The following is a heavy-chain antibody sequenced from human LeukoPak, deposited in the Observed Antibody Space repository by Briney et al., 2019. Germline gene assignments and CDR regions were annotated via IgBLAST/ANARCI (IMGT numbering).Heavy chain of an antibody. Sequence: ASMTVSCKASGYTFTGYYIHWVRQAPGQGLEWMGCINSNSGATNFAQQFQDRITMTRDTSINTAYMELSRLRSDDTAVYYCVRLDYDYVWGTYRPPEGFDYWGHGTLVTVSS. CDR1: GYTFTGYY. J-gene: IGHJ4*01. CDR3: VRLDYDYVWGTYRPPEGFDY. CDR2: INSNSGAT. V-gene: IGHV1-2*02. D-gene: IGHD3-16*02.